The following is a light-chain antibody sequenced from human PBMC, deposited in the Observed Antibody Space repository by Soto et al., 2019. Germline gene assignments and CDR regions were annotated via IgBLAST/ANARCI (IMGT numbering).Light chain of an antibody. CDR2: AAS. CDR1: QSISNY. CDR3: QQSYSTPRT. Sequence: DIQMTQSTSSLSASVGDRVTITCRASQSISNYLNWYQQKPGKAPKLLIYAASSLQSGVPSRFSGSGSGTDFTLTISSLQPEDFATYYCQQSYSTPRTFGQGTKVDIK. V-gene: IGKV1-39*01. J-gene: IGKJ1*01.